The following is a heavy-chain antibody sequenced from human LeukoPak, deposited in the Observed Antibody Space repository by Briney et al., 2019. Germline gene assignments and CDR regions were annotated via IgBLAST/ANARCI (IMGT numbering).Heavy chain of an antibody. D-gene: IGHD2-15*01. Sequence: GGSLRLSCAASGFTFSSYWMTWVRQAPGKGLEWGASIKQDGSEKYYVDSVKGRFNISRDNDKNSLYLQMNSLRAEDTAVYYCARVVGGYCSGGTCQGGFDIWGQGTMVTVSS. CDR1: GFTFSSYW. V-gene: IGHV3-7*05. J-gene: IGHJ3*02. CDR3: ARVVGGYCSGGTCQGGFDI. CDR2: IKQDGSEK.